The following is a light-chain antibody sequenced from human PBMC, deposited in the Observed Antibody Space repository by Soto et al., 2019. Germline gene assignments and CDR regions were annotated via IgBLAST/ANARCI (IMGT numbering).Light chain of an antibody. Sequence: EVVLTQSPDTLSLSPGETAALSCRASQAVTGNYLAWYQQKPGQAPRLLIYGTSNRATGIPDRFSGSGSGTDFTLTSSRLEPEDFAVYYCQQCGPSLRYTFGQGPKLEIK. J-gene: IGKJ2*01. V-gene: IGKV3-20*01. CDR1: QAVTGNY. CDR3: QQCGPSLRYT. CDR2: GTS.